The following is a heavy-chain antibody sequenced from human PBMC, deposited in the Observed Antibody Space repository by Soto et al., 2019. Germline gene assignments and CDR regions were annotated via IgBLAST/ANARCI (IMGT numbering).Heavy chain of an antibody. CDR2: VYRGGDDK. J-gene: IGHJ4*02. V-gene: IGHV2-5*02. CDR3: AHTAASGYYWESFDF. Sequence: QITLKESGPTLVRPTQTLTLTCTFSGFSLSTDGVGVGWFRQAPGKAPEWLALVYRGGDDKRYSPSLKSRLTISEDNSRNHMVLTMTNMDTVDTATYYCAHTAASGYYWESFDFWGQGTLVTVSS. CDR1: GFSLSTDGVG. D-gene: IGHD3-22*01.